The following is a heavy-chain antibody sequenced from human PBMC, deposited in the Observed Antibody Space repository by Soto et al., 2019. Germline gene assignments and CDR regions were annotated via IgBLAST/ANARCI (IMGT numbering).Heavy chain of an antibody. CDR2: INHSGST. D-gene: IGHD5-12*01. Sequence: PSESLSLTCAVYGGSFCGYYWGGLRQPPGKGLEWIGEINHSGSTDYNPSLKSRLTMSVDTSTNQFSLRLSSVTAADTAVYFCARGPTITTDVWGRGILVTVSS. J-gene: IGHJ4*02. V-gene: IGHV4-34*01. CDR3: ARGPTITTDV. CDR1: GGSFCGYY.